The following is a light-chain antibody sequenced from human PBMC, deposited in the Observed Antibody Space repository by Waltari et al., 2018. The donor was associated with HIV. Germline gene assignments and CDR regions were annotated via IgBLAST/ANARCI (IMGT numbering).Light chain of an antibody. V-gene: IGLV1-44*01. CDR1: RSNIGSNT. CDR3: AAWDDSLNGWV. Sequence: QSVLPQPPSASGTPGQRVTISCSGSRSNIGSNTVSWYQQLPGTTPKLFIDSNNQRPSGVPDRFSGSKSGTSASLAISGLQSEDEADYYCAAWDDSLNGWVFGGGTKLTVV. J-gene: IGLJ3*02. CDR2: SNN.